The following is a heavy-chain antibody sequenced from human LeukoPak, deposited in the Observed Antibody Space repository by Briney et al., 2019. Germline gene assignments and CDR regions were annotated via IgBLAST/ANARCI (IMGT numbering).Heavy chain of an antibody. CDR3: ASLITMVRGVKRDNWFDP. J-gene: IGHJ5*02. CDR1: GGSFSGYY. Sequence: PSETLSLTCAVYGGSFSGYYWSWIRQPPGKGLEWIGEINHSGSTNYNPSLKSRVTISVDTSKNQFSLKLSSVTAADTAVYYCASLITMVRGVKRDNWFDPWGQGTLVTVSS. D-gene: IGHD3-10*01. V-gene: IGHV4-34*01. CDR2: INHSGST.